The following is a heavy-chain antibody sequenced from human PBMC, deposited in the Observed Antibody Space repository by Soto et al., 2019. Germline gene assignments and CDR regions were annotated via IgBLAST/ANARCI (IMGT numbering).Heavy chain of an antibody. D-gene: IGHD6-13*01. CDR3: AKDIGSSSWYWSATLDY. CDR2: VSYDGSNK. V-gene: IGHV3-30*18. J-gene: IGHJ4*02. Sequence: QVQLVESGGGVVQPGRSLRLSCAASGFTFSSYGMHWVRQAPGKGLEWVAVVSYDGSNKYYADSVKGRFTISRDNSKSTLYLQMNSLRVEDTAVYYCAKDIGSSSWYWSATLDYWGQGTLVNVSS. CDR1: GFTFSSYG.